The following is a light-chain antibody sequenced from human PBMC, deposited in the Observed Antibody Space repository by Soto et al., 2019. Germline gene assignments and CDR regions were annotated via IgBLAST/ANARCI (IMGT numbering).Light chain of an antibody. CDR2: DAS. J-gene: IGKJ1*01. CDR1: QSVSSN. CDR3: QQRSSWPGT. V-gene: IGKV3-11*01. Sequence: EIVMTQSPATLSVSPGERATLSCRASQSVSSNLAWYQQKPGQAPRLLIFDASNRATDIPARFSGSGSGTDFTLTISSLQPEDFAVYYCQQRSSWPGTFGQGTKVDIK.